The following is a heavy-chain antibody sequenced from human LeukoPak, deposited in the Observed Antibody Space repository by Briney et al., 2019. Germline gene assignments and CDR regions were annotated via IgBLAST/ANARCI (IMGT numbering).Heavy chain of an antibody. J-gene: IGHJ5*02. CDR3: AREKSGGIFGVVTNWFDP. CDR1: GASISSHY. CDR2: IYYTGSG. Sequence: PSETLSLTCSVSGASISSHYWSWIRQPPGKGQEWMGYIYYTGSGNYNPSLKSRVTMSVDTSKNQFSLRLTSVTAADTAVYYCAREKSGGIFGVVTNWFDPWGQGTLVTVSS. V-gene: IGHV4-59*11. D-gene: IGHD3-3*01.